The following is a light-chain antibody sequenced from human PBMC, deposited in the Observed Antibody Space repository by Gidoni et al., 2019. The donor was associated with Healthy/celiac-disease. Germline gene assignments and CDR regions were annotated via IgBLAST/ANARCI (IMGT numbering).Light chain of an antibody. Sequence: DIQMTKSTSSLSASVGDRVTITCRASQGISNYLAWYQQKPGKVPNLLIYAASTLQSGVPSRFSGSGSVSDFTFPLSSLQPEDVVTYYCQMYNRALTFGGGPKVDIK. J-gene: IGKJ4*01. CDR2: AAS. V-gene: IGKV1-27*01. CDR1: QGISNY. CDR3: QMYNRALT.